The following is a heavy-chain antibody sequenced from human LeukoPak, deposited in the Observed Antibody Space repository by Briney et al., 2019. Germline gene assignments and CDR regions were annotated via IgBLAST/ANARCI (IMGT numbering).Heavy chain of an antibody. CDR3: AGYHQWFLNDR. CDR2: IYPGETA. CDR1: DGSFRNYY. V-gene: IGHV4-34*01. J-gene: IGHJ5*02. Sequence: SETLSLTCAVSDGSFRNYYWSCFRPSPGEGLEWIAEIYPGETAKYNPSLWSRVTISADTSKSQFSLRLSSVTAADTAVYYCAGYHQWFLNDRWGQGTLVTVSS. D-gene: IGHD2-8*01.